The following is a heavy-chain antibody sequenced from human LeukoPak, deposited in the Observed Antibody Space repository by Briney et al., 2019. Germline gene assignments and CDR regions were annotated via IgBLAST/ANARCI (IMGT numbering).Heavy chain of an antibody. D-gene: IGHD5-24*01. CDR3: ASKMSTYWFFDV. CDR2: IKPSGRT. V-gene: IGHV4-34*01. J-gene: IGHJ2*01. Sequence: SETLSLTCAVYGGSFSGYYWSWIRQPPGKGLEWIGEIKPSGRTNYNPSLKSRVTISVDTSKNQFSLKLISVTAADTAVYYCASKMSTYWFFDVWGRGTLVTVSS. CDR1: GGSFSGYY.